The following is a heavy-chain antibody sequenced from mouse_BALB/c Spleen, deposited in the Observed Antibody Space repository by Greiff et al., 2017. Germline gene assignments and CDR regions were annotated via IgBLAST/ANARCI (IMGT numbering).Heavy chain of an antibody. J-gene: IGHJ4*01. Sequence: EVKLQESGPSLVKPSQTLSLTCSVTGDSITSGYWNWIRKFPGNKLEYMGYISYSGSTYYNPSLKSRISITRDTSKNQYYLQLNSVTTEDTATYYCARYDDYDEDDAMDYWGQGTSVTVSS. CDR1: GDSITSGY. CDR3: ARYDDYDEDDAMDY. CDR2: ISYSGST. V-gene: IGHV3-8*02. D-gene: IGHD2-4*01.